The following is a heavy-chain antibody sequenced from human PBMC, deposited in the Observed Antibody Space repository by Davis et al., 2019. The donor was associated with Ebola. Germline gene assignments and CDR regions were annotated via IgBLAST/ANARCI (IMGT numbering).Heavy chain of an antibody. CDR1: GFTFSSYA. J-gene: IGHJ4*02. CDR2: ITSSSNYI. D-gene: IGHD3-16*01. V-gene: IGHV3-21*01. Sequence: GESLKISCAASGFTFSSYAMSWVRQAPGKGLEWVSSITSSSNYIDYPDSMKGRFTISRDNSKNTLYLQMNSLRAEDTAVYYCARHYVSGVDYWGQGTLVTVSS. CDR3: ARHYVSGVDY.